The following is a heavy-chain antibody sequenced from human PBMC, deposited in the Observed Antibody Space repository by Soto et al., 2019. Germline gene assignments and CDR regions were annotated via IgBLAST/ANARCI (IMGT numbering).Heavy chain of an antibody. D-gene: IGHD3-3*01. V-gene: IGHV3-48*02. CDR2: ISSSSSTI. CDR1: GFTFSSYS. CDR3: ASEVYYDFWSGYYRYYGMDV. Sequence: GGSLRLSCAASGFTFSSYSMNWVRQAPGKGLEWVSYISSSSSTIYYADSVKGRFTISRDNAKNSLYLQMNSLRDEDTAVYYCASEVYYDFWSGYYRYYGMDVWGQGTTVTVSS. J-gene: IGHJ6*02.